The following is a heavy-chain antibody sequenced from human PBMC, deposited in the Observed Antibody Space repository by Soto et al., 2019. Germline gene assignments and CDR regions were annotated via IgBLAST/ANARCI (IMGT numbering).Heavy chain of an antibody. CDR2: ISSSSSYT. V-gene: IGHV3-11*06. CDR3: ASQSGYGPYYFDY. J-gene: IGHJ4*02. D-gene: IGHD6-25*01. Sequence: PGGSLRLSCAASGFTFSDYYMGWIRQAPGKGLEWVSYISSSSSYTNYADSVKGRFTISRDNAKNSLYLQMNSLRAEDTAVYYCASQSGYGPYYFDYWGQGTLVTVSS. CDR1: GFTFSDYY.